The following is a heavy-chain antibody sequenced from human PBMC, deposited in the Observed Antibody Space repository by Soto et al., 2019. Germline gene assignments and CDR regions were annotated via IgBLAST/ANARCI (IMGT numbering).Heavy chain of an antibody. D-gene: IGHD6-13*01. CDR3: AAPDPAAGTNPYYYYYGMDV. V-gene: IGHV1-58*01. Sequence: SVKVSCKASGFTFTSSAVQWVRQARGQRLEWIGWIVVGSGNTNYAQKFQERVTITRDMSTSTAYMELSSLRSEDTAVYYCAAPDPAAGTNPYYYYYGMDVWGQGTTVTVSS. J-gene: IGHJ6*02. CDR2: IVVGSGNT. CDR1: GFTFTSSA.